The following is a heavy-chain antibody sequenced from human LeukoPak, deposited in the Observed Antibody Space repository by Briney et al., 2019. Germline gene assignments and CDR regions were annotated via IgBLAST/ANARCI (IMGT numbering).Heavy chain of an antibody. D-gene: IGHD3-3*01. CDR2: ISSSSSYI. V-gene: IGHV3-21*01. J-gene: IGHJ4*02. Sequence: GGSLRLSCAASGFSFSSFTMNWVRQAPGKGLEWVSSISSSSSYIYYADSVKGRFTISRDNANNSLYLQMDSLRAEDTAVYYCARVGRREYYDFWSGLNWGQGTLVTVSS. CDR1: GFSFSSFT. CDR3: ARVGRREYYDFWSGLN.